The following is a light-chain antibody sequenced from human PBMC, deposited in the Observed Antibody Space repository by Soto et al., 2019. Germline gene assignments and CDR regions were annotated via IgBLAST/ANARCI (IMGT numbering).Light chain of an antibody. CDR2: DVS. Sequence: QSVLTXPRSVSGSPGHSVTISCTGTSSDVGGYSYVSWYQQHPGKAPKLMISDVSKRPSGVPDRFSGSKFGNTASLTISGLQAEDEADYYCCSYAGAFTYVFGSGTKVTVL. V-gene: IGLV2-11*01. J-gene: IGLJ1*01. CDR3: CSYAGAFTYV. CDR1: SSDVGGYSY.